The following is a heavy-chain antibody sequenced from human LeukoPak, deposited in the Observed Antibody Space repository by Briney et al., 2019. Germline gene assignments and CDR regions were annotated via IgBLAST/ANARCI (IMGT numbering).Heavy chain of an antibody. CDR1: GGSISSGSYY. Sequence: SETLSLTCTVSGGSISSGSYYWSWIRQPAGKGLEWIGRIYTSGSTNYNPSLKSRVTISVDTSKNQFSLKLSSVTAADTAVYYCARECYGDYLDYWGQGALVTVSS. CDR2: IYTSGST. CDR3: ARECYGDYLDY. D-gene: IGHD4-17*01. V-gene: IGHV4-61*02. J-gene: IGHJ4*02.